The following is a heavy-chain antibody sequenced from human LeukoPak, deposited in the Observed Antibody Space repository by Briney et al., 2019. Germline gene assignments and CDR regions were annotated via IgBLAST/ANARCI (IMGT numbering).Heavy chain of an antibody. V-gene: IGHV1-69*13. CDR2: IIPIFGTA. CDR1: GGTFSSYA. Sequence: ASVKVSCKASGGTFSSYAISWVRQAPGQGREWMGGIIPIFGTANYAQKFQGRVTITADESTSTAYMELSSLRSEDTAVYYCAWDYYGSGSRSYWGQGTLVTVSS. D-gene: IGHD3-10*01. CDR3: AWDYYGSGSRSY. J-gene: IGHJ4*02.